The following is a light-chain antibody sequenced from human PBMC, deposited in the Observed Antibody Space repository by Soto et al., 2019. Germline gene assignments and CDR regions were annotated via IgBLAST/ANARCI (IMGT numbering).Light chain of an antibody. Sequence: IQLTQSPSSLSASMGDRVTITCRASQGIINYLAWYQQKPGKAPKHLIYGAYTLQGGVPSRFSGSGSGTDLALTVSILQPEDLATYYCQRLFTYPPTFGRGPNVDIK. CDR3: QRLFTYPPT. CDR2: GAY. V-gene: IGKV1-9*01. J-gene: IGKJ3*01. CDR1: QGIINY.